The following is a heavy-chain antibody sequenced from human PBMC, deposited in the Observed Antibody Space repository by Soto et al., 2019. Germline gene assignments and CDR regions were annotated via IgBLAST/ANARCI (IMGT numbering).Heavy chain of an antibody. CDR1: GGSVSGVDYF. D-gene: IGHD2-21*01. V-gene: IGHV4-30-4*01. CDR3: AREERKGIISWFDP. CDR2: IYYTGIT. Sequence: SETLSLTCTVSGGSVSGVDYFWSWIRQPPGKGLEWIGYIYYTGITHLNPSLKSRLTMAVDTSKNEFSLKLTSVSAADTAVYFCAREERKGIISWFDPWGQGTPVTVSS. J-gene: IGHJ5*02.